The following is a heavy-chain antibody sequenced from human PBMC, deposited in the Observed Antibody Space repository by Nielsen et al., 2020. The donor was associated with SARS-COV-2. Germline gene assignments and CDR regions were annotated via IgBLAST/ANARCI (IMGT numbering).Heavy chain of an antibody. J-gene: IGHJ4*02. V-gene: IGHV3-23*01. Sequence: GGSLRLSCAASAFSFRYYAMSWVRQAPGKGLEWVSVIKRSGGSTYYADSVKGRFTISRDNSKNTLYLQINSLRADDTAVYYCATQADGYKSPYDYWGQGTLVTVSS. CDR3: ATQADGYKSPYDY. D-gene: IGHD3-10*01. CDR1: AFSFRYYA. CDR2: IKRSGGST.